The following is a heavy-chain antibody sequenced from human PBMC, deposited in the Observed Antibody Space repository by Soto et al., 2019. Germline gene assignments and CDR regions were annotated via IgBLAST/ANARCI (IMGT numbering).Heavy chain of an antibody. J-gene: IGHJ4*01. V-gene: IGHV1-58*01. Sequence: GASVKVSCKASGFTFTSSAVQWVRQARGQRLEWIGWIVVGSGNTNYAQKFQERVTITRDMSTSTAYMELSSLRSEDTAVYYCAASTIRTYYYDSSGHSGSFDYWG. CDR1: GFTFTSSA. CDR3: AASTIRTYYYDSSGHSGSFDY. CDR2: IVVGSGNT. D-gene: IGHD3-22*01.